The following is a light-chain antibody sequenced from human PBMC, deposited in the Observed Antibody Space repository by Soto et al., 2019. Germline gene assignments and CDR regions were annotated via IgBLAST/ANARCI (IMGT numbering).Light chain of an antibody. J-gene: IGKJ4*01. CDR2: GAS. CDR1: QSVRSN. CDR3: QQYISSPLT. V-gene: IGKV3-20*01. Sequence: EIVLTPSPGTLSVSTRERASLSCIASQSVRSNLAWYQQKPGQAPRLLIYGASTRATGIPDRFSGSGSGTDFALTISRLEPEDVAVYYCQQYISSPLTFGGGTKVDIK.